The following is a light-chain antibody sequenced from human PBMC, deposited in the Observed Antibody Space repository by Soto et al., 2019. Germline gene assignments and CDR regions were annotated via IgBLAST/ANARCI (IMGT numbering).Light chain of an antibody. CDR1: QSVRSTY. V-gene: IGKV3-20*01. Sequence: EVVLTQSPGTLSLSPGERATLSCRASQSVRSTYFTWYQQKPGQAPRLLIYGASSRATGIPDRFSGSGSGTDFTLTISRLEPEDFAVYYCQQYGASVWTFGQGTKVEIK. J-gene: IGKJ1*01. CDR2: GAS. CDR3: QQYGASVWT.